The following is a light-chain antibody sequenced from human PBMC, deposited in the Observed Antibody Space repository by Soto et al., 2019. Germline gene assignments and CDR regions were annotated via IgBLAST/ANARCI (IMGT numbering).Light chain of an antibody. J-gene: IGLJ2*01. CDR3: QTWGTGIVV. V-gene: IGLV4-69*01. Sequence: QSVLTQAPSASASLGASVKLTCTLSSGHSSYAIAWHQQQPEKGPRYLMKLNSDGSLNKEDGIPDRFSGSSSGSERYLIISSLQSEDEADYYCQTWGTGIVVFGGGTKVTVL. CDR2: LNSDGSL. CDR1: SGHSSYA.